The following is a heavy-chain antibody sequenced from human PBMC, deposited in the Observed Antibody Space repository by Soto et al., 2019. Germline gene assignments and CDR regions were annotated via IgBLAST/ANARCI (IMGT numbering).Heavy chain of an antibody. V-gene: IGHV3-30-3*01. D-gene: IGHD3-10*01. J-gene: IGHJ4*02. CDR3: ARGRGRSYAFGSGSYSDY. Sequence: QVQLVESGGGVVQPGRSLRLSCAASGFTFPNYAMHWVRQSPGKGLEWVAIISYDGTKTYYADSVRGRFTISRDNSKNTLYLQMESLRAEDTSLYYCARGRGRSYAFGSGSYSDYWGRGTLVTVSS. CDR2: ISYDGTKT. CDR1: GFTFPNYA.